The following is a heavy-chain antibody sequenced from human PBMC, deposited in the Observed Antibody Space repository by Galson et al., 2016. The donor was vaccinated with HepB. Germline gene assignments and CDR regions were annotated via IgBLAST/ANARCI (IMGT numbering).Heavy chain of an antibody. V-gene: IGHV3-74*01. CDR1: GFTFSNYW. Sequence: SLRLSCAASGFTFSNYWMHWVRQAPGKGLVWVSRINSDGSSISYGDSVKGRFTISRDNAKNTLYMQMNSLRAEDTAVYYCGRGSYGSWGSVWYWGQGTLVIGSS. D-gene: IGHD1-26*01. J-gene: IGHJ4*02. CDR3: GRGSYGSWGSVWY. CDR2: INSDGSSI.